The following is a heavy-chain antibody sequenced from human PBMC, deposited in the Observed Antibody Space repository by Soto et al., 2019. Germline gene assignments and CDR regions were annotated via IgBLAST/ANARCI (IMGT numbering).Heavy chain of an antibody. D-gene: IGHD2-2*01. CDR3: ATLRSYCSSTSCYPAWFDP. Sequence: GGSLRLSCAASGFTFSSYAMSWVRQAPGKGLEWVSAISGSGGSTYYADSVKGRFTISRDNSKNTLYLQMNSLRAEDTAVYYCATLRSYCSSTSCYPAWFDPWGQGTLVTVSS. V-gene: IGHV3-23*01. J-gene: IGHJ5*02. CDR1: GFTFSSYA. CDR2: ISGSGGST.